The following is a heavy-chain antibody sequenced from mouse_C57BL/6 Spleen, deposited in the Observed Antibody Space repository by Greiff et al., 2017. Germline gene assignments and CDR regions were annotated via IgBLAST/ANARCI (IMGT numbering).Heavy chain of an antibody. CDR3: AKKGSPHWYFDV. CDR1: GFSLTSYG. Sequence: VKLMESGPGLVQPSQSLSITCTVSGFSLTSYGVHWVRQSPGKGLEWLGVIWRGGSTDYNAAFMSRLSITKDNSKSQVFFKMNSLQADDTAIYYCAKKGSPHWYFDVWGTGTTVTVSS. J-gene: IGHJ1*03. D-gene: IGHD1-1*01. V-gene: IGHV2-5*01. CDR2: IWRGGST.